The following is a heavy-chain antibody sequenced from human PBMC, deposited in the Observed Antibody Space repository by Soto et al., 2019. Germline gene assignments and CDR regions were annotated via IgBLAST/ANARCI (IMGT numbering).Heavy chain of an antibody. Sequence: EVQLVESGGGLVQPGESLRLSCAASGFTFSYYWMHWVRQAPGKGLVWVSRIHSDGSSTTYADSVKGRFTISRDNARNTVYLKMNSVRVEDTAVYYCARGGRGAFDLWGQGTVVTVSS. J-gene: IGHJ3*01. CDR1: GFTFSYYW. CDR2: IHSDGSST. CDR3: ARGGRGAFDL. D-gene: IGHD1-26*01. V-gene: IGHV3-74*01.